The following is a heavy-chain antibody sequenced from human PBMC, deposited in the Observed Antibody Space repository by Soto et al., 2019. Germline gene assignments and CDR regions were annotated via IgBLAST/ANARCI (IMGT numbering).Heavy chain of an antibody. CDR3: ARVGTRGINWFDP. V-gene: IGHV1-69*02. D-gene: IGHD1-1*01. Sequence: QVQLVQSGAEVKKPGYSVKVSCKASGGTFSSYTISWVRQAPGQGLEWMGRIIPILGIANYAQKFQGRVTITADKSTSTAYMELSSLRSEDTAVYYCARVGTRGINWFDPWGQGTLVTVSS. CDR2: IIPILGIA. CDR1: GGTFSSYT. J-gene: IGHJ5*02.